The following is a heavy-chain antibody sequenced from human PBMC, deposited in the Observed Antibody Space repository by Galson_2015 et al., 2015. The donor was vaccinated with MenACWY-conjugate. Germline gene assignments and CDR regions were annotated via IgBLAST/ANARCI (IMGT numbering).Heavy chain of an antibody. CDR2: IKPDGSEK. D-gene: IGHD3-22*01. CDR3: ASEDYYYDSSSRRKLSMDY. Sequence: LILSCAVSGFPFSRYWMHWVRQAPGKGLEWVADIKPDGSEKYYADSVKGRFTISRDNVKNSLYLQMNSLRAEDTAVYYCASEDYYYDSSSRRKLSMDYWGQGTLATVSS. CDR1: GFPFSRYW. V-gene: IGHV3-7*03. J-gene: IGHJ4*02.